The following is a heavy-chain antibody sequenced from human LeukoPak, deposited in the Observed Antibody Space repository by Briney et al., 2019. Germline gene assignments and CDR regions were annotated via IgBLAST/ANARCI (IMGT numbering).Heavy chain of an antibody. J-gene: IGHJ4*02. V-gene: IGHV4-34*01. CDR1: GGSFSGYY. CDR2: IYYSGST. D-gene: IGHD6-13*01. CDR3: ARGRYVTTRGGAAAGFLDY. Sequence: SETLSLTCAVYGGSFSGYYWSWIRQPPGKGLEWIGYIYYSGSTYYNPSLKSRVTISVDTSKNQFSLKLSSVTAADTAVYYCARGRYVTTRGGAAAGFLDYWGQGTLVTVST.